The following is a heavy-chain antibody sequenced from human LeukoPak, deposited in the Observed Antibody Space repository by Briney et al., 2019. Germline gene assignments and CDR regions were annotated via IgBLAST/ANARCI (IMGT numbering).Heavy chain of an antibody. V-gene: IGHV4-4*02. CDR1: GASISSSYW. D-gene: IGHD2-15*01. CDR2: IYHSENT. CDR3: ATYSGYFDY. J-gene: IGHJ4*02. Sequence: PSETLSLTCAISGASISSSYWWTWVRQPPGKGLEWIGEIYHSENTNYNPSLRSRITMSVDKSTNQFSLRLTSVTAADTAVYYCATYSGYFDYWGQGILVTVSS.